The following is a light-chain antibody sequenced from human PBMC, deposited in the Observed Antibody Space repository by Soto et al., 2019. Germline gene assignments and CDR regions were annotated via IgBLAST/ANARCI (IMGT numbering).Light chain of an antibody. CDR1: QSVSSD. CDR2: GAS. J-gene: IGKJ4*01. CDR3: QQYNNWPLS. Sequence: EIVMTQSPATLSVSPGERATLSCRASQSVSSDLAWYQQNPGQAPRLLIYGASTRATGIPARFSGSGSATEFTLTISSLQSEDFAVYYCQQYNNWPLSFGGGTKVDIK. V-gene: IGKV3-15*01.